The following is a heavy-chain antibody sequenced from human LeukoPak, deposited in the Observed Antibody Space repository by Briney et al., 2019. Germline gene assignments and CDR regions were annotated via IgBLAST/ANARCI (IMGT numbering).Heavy chain of an antibody. V-gene: IGHV3-21*01. CDR2: ISSSSSYI. Sequence: GGSLRLSCAASGFTFSSYSMNWVRQAPGKGLEWVSSISSSSSYIYYADSVKGRFTISRDNAKNSLYLQMNSLRAEDTAVYYCARGALVRYFDWFRYSYGMDVWGQGPRSPSP. J-gene: IGHJ6*02. CDR3: ARGALVRYFDWFRYSYGMDV. CDR1: GFTFSSYS. D-gene: IGHD3-9*01.